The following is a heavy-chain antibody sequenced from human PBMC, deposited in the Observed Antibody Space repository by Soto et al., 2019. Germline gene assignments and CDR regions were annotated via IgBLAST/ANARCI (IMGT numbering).Heavy chain of an antibody. CDR3: AKAFGYSYGQYYFDY. CDR2: ISGSGGST. CDR1: GFTFSSYA. D-gene: IGHD5-18*01. J-gene: IGHJ4*02. Sequence: EVQLLESGGGLVQPGGSLRLSCAASGFTFSSYAMSWVRQAPGKGLKWVSAISGSGGSTYYADSVKGRFTISRDNSKNTLYLQMNSLRAEDTAVYYCAKAFGYSYGQYYFDYWGQGTLVTVSS. V-gene: IGHV3-23*01.